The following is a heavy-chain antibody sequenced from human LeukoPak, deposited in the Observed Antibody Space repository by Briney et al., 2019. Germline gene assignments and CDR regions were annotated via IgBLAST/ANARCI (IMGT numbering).Heavy chain of an antibody. CDR2: ITANNTTK. Sequence: GGSLRLSCTASGLSFSSYNMNCVRQAPGKGPEWVAYITANNTTKYYADSVKGRFSISRDNAKKSLFLQMNSLRAEDTAVYYCAAASAFSSSWRSWGQGTAVTVSS. J-gene: IGHJ5*02. CDR3: AAASAFSSSWRS. D-gene: IGHD6-13*01. V-gene: IGHV3-48*01. CDR1: GLSFSSYN.